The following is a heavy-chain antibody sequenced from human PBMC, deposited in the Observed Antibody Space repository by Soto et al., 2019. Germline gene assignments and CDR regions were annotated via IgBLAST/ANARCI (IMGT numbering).Heavy chain of an antibody. J-gene: IGHJ5*02. Sequence: QVLLVQSGAEVKKPGSSVKVSCKASGGTFSSYAISWVRQAPGRGLGRMGGIIPLFGTTNYAQRFRGRVTVSADKSTSTVYMELRSLRFEDTAVYYCARAHGSSWYNWFDPWGQGPLFTVSS. CDR2: IIPLFGTT. V-gene: IGHV1-69*06. CDR1: GGTFSSYA. CDR3: ARAHGSSWYNWFDP. D-gene: IGHD6-13*01.